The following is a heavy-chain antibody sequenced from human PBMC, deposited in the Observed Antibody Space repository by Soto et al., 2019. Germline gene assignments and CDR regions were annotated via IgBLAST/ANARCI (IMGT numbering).Heavy chain of an antibody. Sequence: QVQLVESGGGVVQPGRSLRLSCAASGFTFSSYGMHWVRQAPGKGLEWVAVISYDGSNKYYADSVKGRFTISRDNSKNTQYLQMNSLRAEDTAVYYCAKDRNPSSSNPLDYWGQGTLVTVSS. D-gene: IGHD6-13*01. V-gene: IGHV3-30*18. CDR2: ISYDGSNK. CDR3: AKDRNPSSSNPLDY. CDR1: GFTFSSYG. J-gene: IGHJ4*02.